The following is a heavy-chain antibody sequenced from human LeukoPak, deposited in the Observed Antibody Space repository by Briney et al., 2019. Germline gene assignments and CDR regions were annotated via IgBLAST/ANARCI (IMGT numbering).Heavy chain of an antibody. CDR1: GGSMSGHY. Sequence: SETLSLTCTVSGGSMSGHYWTWLRQPPGKGLEWVGYFHKGAMTNQNPSLSSRVSMSMDTSKNQLSLTLTSVTAADTAVYYCARPRTILGVVIGRHYIELWGTGTTVTVSS. V-gene: IGHV4-4*09. D-gene: IGHD3-3*01. J-gene: IGHJ6*03. CDR2: FHKGAMT. CDR3: ARPRTILGVVIGRHYIEL.